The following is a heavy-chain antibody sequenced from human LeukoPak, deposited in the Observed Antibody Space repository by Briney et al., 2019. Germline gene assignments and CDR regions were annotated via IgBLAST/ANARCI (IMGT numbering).Heavy chain of an antibody. CDR2: IYYSGST. D-gene: IGHD5-12*01. CDR1: GGSISSYY. CDR3: ARVATYAFDI. V-gene: IGHV4-59*01. Sequence: PSETLSLTCTVSGGSISSYYWSWLRQPPGKGLEWIGYIYYSGSTNYNPSLKSRVTISVDTSKNQFSLKLSSVTAADTAVYYCARVATYAFDIWGQGTMVTVSS. J-gene: IGHJ3*02.